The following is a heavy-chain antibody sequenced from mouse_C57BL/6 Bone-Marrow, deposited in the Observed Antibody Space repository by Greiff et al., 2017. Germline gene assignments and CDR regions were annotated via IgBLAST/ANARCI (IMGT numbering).Heavy chain of an antibody. CDR2: ILPGSGST. D-gene: IGHD1-1*01. J-gene: IGHJ4*01. Sequence: QVQLQQSGAELMKPGASVKLSCKATGYTFTGYWIEWVKQRPGHGLEWIGEILPGSGSTNYNEKFKGKATFTADTSSNTAYMQLSSLTTEDSAIYYCASIYYYGSSPYYYAMDYWGQGTSVTVSS. CDR1: GYTFTGYW. CDR3: ASIYYYGSSPYYYAMDY. V-gene: IGHV1-9*01.